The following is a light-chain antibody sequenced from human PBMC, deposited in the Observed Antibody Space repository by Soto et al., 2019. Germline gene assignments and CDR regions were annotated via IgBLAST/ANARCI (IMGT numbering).Light chain of an antibody. V-gene: IGKV1-5*01. CDR1: QGISNW. CDR2: DAS. Sequence: DIRMTHSPSTLSASVGDIVTSSCRASQGISNWLAWYQQKPGKAPELLIYDASNLESGVPSRFSGSGSGTEFTLTISSLQPDDFATYYCQQYNSYSPGTFGPGTKVDIK. CDR3: QQYNSYSPGT. J-gene: IGKJ1*01.